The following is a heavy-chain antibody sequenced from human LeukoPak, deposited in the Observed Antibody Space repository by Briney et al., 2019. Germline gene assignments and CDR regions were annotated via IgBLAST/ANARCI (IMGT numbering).Heavy chain of an antibody. J-gene: IGHJ5*02. D-gene: IGHD6-13*01. CDR1: GGSISSYY. Sequence: SETLSLTCTVSGGSISSYYWSRIRQPPGKGLEWIGYIYYSGSTSYNPSLKSRVTISVDTSKNQFSLELSSVTAADTAVYYCARGREEEQELVRGNWFDPWGQGTLVTVSS. CDR3: ARGREEEQELVRGNWFDP. CDR2: IYYSGST. V-gene: IGHV4-59*01.